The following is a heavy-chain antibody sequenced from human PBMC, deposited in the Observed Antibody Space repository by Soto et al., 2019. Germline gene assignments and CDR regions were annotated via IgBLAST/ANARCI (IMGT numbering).Heavy chain of an antibody. CDR2: ISSSGSTI. V-gene: IGHV3-48*03. D-gene: IGHD6-6*01. Sequence: EVQLVESGGGLVQPGGSLRLSCAASGFTFSSYEMNWVRQAPGKGLEWVSYISSSGSTIYYADSVKGRFTISRDNAKNSLYLQMNSLRAEDTAVYYCASGKGGSSTKYYYYYYGMDVWGQGTTVTVSS. J-gene: IGHJ6*02. CDR1: GFTFSSYE. CDR3: ASGKGGSSTKYYYYYYGMDV.